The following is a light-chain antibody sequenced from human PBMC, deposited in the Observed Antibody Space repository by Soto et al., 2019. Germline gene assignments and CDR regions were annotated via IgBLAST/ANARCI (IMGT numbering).Light chain of an antibody. V-gene: IGLV2-23*02. CDR1: SSDVGSYNL. Sequence: QSALTQPASVSGSPGQSITISCTGTSSDVGSYNLVSWYQQHPGKAPKLMIYEVSKRPSGVSNRFSGSKSGNTASLTISGLQAEDEADYYCCSYAGSILYVFGTGTKLTAL. CDR2: EVS. J-gene: IGLJ1*01. CDR3: CSYAGSILYV.